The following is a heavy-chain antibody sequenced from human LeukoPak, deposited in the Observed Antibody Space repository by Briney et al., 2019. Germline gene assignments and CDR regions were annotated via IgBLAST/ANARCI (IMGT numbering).Heavy chain of an antibody. J-gene: IGHJ4*02. CDR1: EFTYNRYA. V-gene: IGHV3-23*01. D-gene: IGHD6-6*01. CDR3: AKSGASIAARPMDY. Sequence: PGGSLRLSCAASEFTYNRYAMSWIRQAPGKGLEWVSAISGSGGSTYYAVSVRGRLTISRDNSKNTLYLQMNSLRAEDTAVYYCAKSGASIAARPMDYWGQGTLVTVSS. CDR2: ISGSGGST.